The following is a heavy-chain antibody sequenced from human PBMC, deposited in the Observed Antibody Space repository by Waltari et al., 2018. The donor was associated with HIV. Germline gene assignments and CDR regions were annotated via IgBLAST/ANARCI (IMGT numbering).Heavy chain of an antibody. CDR1: GFTLGDYA. D-gene: IGHD4-17*01. CDR3: TKGRMTTDY. Sequence: EVQLVESGGGLVQPGRSLRLSCTASGFTLGDYAMSWFRQAPGKGLEWVGCIRSKAYGGTTEYAASVKGRFTISRDDSRSIAYLQMNSLQTEDTAVYYCTKGRMTTDYWGQGTLVTVSS. CDR2: IRSKAYGGTT. J-gene: IGHJ4*02. V-gene: IGHV3-49*03.